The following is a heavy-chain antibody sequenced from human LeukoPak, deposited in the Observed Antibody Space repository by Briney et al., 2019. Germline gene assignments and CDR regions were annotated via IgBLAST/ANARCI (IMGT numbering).Heavy chain of an antibody. CDR1: GYTFTSYA. CDR3: ARARQWLAYFDY. Sequence: KPGASVKVSCKASGYTFTSYAMHWVRQAPGQRLEWMGWINAGNGNTKYSQKFQGRVTITRDTSASIAYMELSSLRSEDTAVYYCARARQWLAYFDYWGQGTLVTVSS. J-gene: IGHJ4*02. D-gene: IGHD6-19*01. CDR2: INAGNGNT. V-gene: IGHV1-3*01.